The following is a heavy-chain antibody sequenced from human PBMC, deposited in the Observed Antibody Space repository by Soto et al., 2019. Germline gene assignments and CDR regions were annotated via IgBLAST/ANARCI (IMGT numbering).Heavy chain of an antibody. CDR3: ARSPLPGGERLYYFDY. CDR1: GGTFSSYT. Sequence: QVQLVQSGAEVKKPGSSVKVSCKASGGTFSSYTISWVRQAPGQGLEWMGRIIPILGIANYAQKFQGRVTITADKSTSTAYMELSSLRSEDTAVYYCARSPLPGGERLYYFDYWGQGPLVTVSS. J-gene: IGHJ4*02. D-gene: IGHD3-16*01. CDR2: IIPILGIA. V-gene: IGHV1-69*02.